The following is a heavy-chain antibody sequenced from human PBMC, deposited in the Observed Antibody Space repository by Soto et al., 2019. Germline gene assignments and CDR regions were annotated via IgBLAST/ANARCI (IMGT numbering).Heavy chain of an antibody. J-gene: IGHJ6*03. D-gene: IGHD3-3*01. CDR1: GFTFSSYW. CDR3: ARDLRITIFGVVMADYMDV. V-gene: IGHV3-7*01. CDR2: IKQDGSEK. Sequence: AGGSLRLSCAASGFTFSSYWMSWVRQAPGNGLEWVANIKQDGSEKYYVDSVKGRFTISRDNAKNSLYLQMNSLRAEDTAVYYCARDLRITIFGVVMADYMDVWGKGTTVTVSS.